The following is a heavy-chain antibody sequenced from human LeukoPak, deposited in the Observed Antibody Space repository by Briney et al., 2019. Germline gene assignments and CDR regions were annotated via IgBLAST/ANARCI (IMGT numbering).Heavy chain of an antibody. CDR3: ARQGYTYYYDSSGYYPFDY. D-gene: IGHD3-22*01. CDR1: GGSISSGGYY. J-gene: IGHJ4*02. CDR2: IYYSGST. V-gene: IGHV4-39*01. Sequence: SETLSLTCTVSGGSISSGGYYWGWIRQPPGKGLEWIGSIYYSGSTYYNPSLKSRVTISVDTSKNQFSLKLSPVTAADTAVYYCARQGYTYYYDSSGYYPFDYWGQGTLVTVSS.